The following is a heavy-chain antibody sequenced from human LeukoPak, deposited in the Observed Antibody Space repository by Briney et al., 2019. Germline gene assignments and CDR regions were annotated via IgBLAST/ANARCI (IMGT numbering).Heavy chain of an antibody. Sequence: GASVKVSCKASGYTFTSYGISWVRQAPGQGLEWMGWISAYNGNTNYAQKLQGRVTMTTDTSTSTAYMELRSLRSDDTAVYYCARDGDSSGYYNWFDPWGQGTLDTVSS. V-gene: IGHV1-18*01. D-gene: IGHD3-22*01. J-gene: IGHJ5*02. CDR2: ISAYNGNT. CDR3: ARDGDSSGYYNWFDP. CDR1: GYTFTSYG.